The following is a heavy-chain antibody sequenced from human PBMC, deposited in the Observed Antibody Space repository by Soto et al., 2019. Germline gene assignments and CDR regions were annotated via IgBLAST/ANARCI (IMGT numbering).Heavy chain of an antibody. Sequence: SETLSLTCAVSGGSISSYYWSWIRQPPGKGLEWIGYIYYSGSTNYNPSLKSRFTISVDTSKNQFSLKLSSVTAADTAVYYCAKNWNWGSLVHWGQGTLVTVSS. V-gene: IGHV4-59*01. J-gene: IGHJ4*02. CDR2: IYYSGST. CDR1: GGSISSYY. CDR3: AKNWNWGSLVH. D-gene: IGHD7-27*01.